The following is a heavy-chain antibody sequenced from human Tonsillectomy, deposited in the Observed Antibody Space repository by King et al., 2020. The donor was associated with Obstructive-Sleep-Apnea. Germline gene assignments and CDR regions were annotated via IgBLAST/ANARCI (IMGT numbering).Heavy chain of an antibody. CDR2: IYYSGNI. CDR3: ARGHYYGSGSPYYFDY. V-gene: IGHV4-30-4*07. CDR1: SGSISSGGYS. J-gene: IGHJ4*02. Sequence: VQLQESGPGLVKPSQTLSLTCAVSSGSISSGGYSRSWIRQPPEKGLEWIGYIYYSGNIYYNPSFKSRVTMSADTSKNQFSLRLSSVTAADTAVYYCARGHYYGSGSPYYFDYWGQGILVTVSS. D-gene: IGHD3-10*01.